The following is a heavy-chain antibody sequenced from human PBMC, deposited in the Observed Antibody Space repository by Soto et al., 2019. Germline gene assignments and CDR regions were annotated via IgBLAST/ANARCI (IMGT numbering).Heavy chain of an antibody. CDR3: AKDTSGWYYCWFDT. Sequence: GGSLRLSCAASGVTFISYAMSWVRQAPGKGLEWVSAISGSGSSTYSADSVKGRFTISRANSKNTLYLQMNSLRAEDTAVYYCAKDTSGWYYCWFDTWGQGTLVTVSS. J-gene: IGHJ5*02. D-gene: IGHD6-19*01. V-gene: IGHV3-23*01. CDR2: ISGSGSST. CDR1: GVTFISYA.